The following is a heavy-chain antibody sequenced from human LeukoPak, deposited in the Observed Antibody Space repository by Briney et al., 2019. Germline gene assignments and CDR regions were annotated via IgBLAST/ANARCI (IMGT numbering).Heavy chain of an antibody. CDR2: MNPNSGNT. J-gene: IGHJ4*02. V-gene: IGHV1-8*03. CDR1: GYTFTSYD. CDR3: ARGSVFLVDY. D-gene: IGHD2-21*01. Sequence: ASLKVSCKTSGYTFTSYDIKWVRQATGQGLEWMGWMNPNSGNTAYAQKFQGRVTITRNTSISTAYMELSSLRSEDTAVYYCARGSVFLVDYWGQGTLVTVSS.